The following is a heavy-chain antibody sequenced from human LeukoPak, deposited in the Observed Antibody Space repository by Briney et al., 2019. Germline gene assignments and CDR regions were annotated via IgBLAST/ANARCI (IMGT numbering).Heavy chain of an antibody. Sequence: SETLSLTCTASGGPISSSIHYWGWIRQPPGKGPEWIATIHYTGTTFYNPSLKSRVTIFADTSKNQFFLKLSSVIAADTAVYYCARQTTGSYQWTFDYWGQGALVTVSS. CDR2: IHYTGTT. CDR1: GGPISSSIHY. CDR3: ARQTTGSYQWTFDY. V-gene: IGHV4-39*01. J-gene: IGHJ4*02. D-gene: IGHD1-26*01.